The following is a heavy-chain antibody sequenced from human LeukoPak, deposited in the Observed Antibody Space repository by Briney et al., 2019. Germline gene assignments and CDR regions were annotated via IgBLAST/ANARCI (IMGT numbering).Heavy chain of an antibody. CDR2: LGLSASGT. J-gene: IGHJ4*02. CDR3: AKYTEGGSLTHFDY. D-gene: IGHD1-26*01. V-gene: IGHV3-23*01. CDR1: GFSFRSYA. Sequence: PGGSLRLSCAASGFSFRSYAMSWVRQAPGKGLEWVSTLGLSASGTYYADSVKGRFTISRDNSNNTLYLQMSSLSAEDTALYYCAKYTEGGSLTHFDYWGQGTLVTVSS.